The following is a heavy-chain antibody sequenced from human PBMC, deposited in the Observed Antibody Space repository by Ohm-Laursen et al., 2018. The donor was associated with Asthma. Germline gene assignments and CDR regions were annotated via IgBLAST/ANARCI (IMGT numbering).Heavy chain of an antibody. CDR3: ARGAIFGVVIARYYFDY. D-gene: IGHD3-3*01. CDR2: INPSGGSS. J-gene: IGHJ4*02. CDR1: GYTFTSYY. Sequence: AASVKVSCKPSGYTFTSYYMHWVRQAPGQGLEWMGIINPSGGSSSYAQKFQGRVTMTRDTSTSTVYMELSSLRSEDTTVYYCARGAIFGVVIARYYFDYWGQGTLVTVSS. V-gene: IGHV1-46*03.